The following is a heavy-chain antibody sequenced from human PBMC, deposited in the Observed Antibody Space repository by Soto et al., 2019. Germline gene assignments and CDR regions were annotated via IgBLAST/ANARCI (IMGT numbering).Heavy chain of an antibody. V-gene: IGHV1-24*01. CDR2: FDPEDGET. D-gene: IGHD5-18*01. CDR1: GYTLTELS. Sequence: GASVKVSCKVSGYTLTELSMHWVRQAPGKGLEWMGGFDPEDGETIYAQKFQGRVTMTEDTSTDTAYMELSSLRSEDTAVYYCATIWNRGTAMANYYYYGMDVWGQGTTVTVSS. CDR3: ATIWNRGTAMANYYYYGMDV. J-gene: IGHJ6*02.